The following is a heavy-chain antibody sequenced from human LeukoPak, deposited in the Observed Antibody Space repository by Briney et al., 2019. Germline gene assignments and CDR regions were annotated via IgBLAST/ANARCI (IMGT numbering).Heavy chain of an antibody. CDR3: AKDRPPSKSLPTSLYNYFDY. Sequence: PGGSLRLSCAGSGFTFNNYAMSWVRQAPGKGLEWVSEISDSGGTTYYADSVKGRFTVSRDNPKNTVYLQMNSLRVEDTAVYYCAKDRPPSKSLPTSLYNYFDYWGQGTLVTVSS. V-gene: IGHV3-23*01. J-gene: IGHJ4*02. CDR2: ISDSGGTT. D-gene: IGHD3-3*01. CDR1: GFTFNNYA.